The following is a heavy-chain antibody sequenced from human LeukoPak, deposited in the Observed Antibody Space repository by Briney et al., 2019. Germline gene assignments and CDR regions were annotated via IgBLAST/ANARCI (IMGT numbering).Heavy chain of an antibody. CDR1: GFTFSGSA. Sequence: PGGSLRLSCAASGFTFSGSAMHWVRQASGKGLEWVGRIRSKANSYATAYAASVKGRFTISRDDSKNTAYLQMNSLKTVDTAVYYCTRREAVAGRSVDYWGQGTLVTVSS. D-gene: IGHD6-19*01. J-gene: IGHJ4*02. CDR3: TRREAVAGRSVDY. V-gene: IGHV3-73*01. CDR2: IRSKANSYAT.